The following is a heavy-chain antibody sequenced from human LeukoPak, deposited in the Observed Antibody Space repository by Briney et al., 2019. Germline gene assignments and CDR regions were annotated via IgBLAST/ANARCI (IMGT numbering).Heavy chain of an antibody. CDR1: GFTLSSYA. D-gene: IGHD3-3*01. CDR2: ISGSGGST. Sequence: PGGSLRLSCAASGFTLSSYAMSWVRQAPGKGLEWVSAISGSGGSTYYADSVKGRFTLSRDNAKNSLYLQMNSLRAEDTAVYYCARESLYYDFWSGYSDAFDIWGQGTMVTVSS. CDR3: ARESLYYDFWSGYSDAFDI. J-gene: IGHJ3*02. V-gene: IGHV3-23*01.